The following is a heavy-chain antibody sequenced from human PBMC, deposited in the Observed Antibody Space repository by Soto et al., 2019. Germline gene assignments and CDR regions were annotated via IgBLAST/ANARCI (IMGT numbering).Heavy chain of an antibody. D-gene: IGHD5-12*01. Sequence: QVQLVQSGAEVKKPGSSVKVSCKASGGTFSSYTISWVRQAPGQGLEWMGRIIPILGIANYAQKFQGRVKITADKSTSTAYMELSRLRSEDTAVYYCARASGYDPDDYWGQGTLVTVSS. CDR2: IIPILGIA. J-gene: IGHJ4*02. V-gene: IGHV1-69*02. CDR3: ARASGYDPDDY. CDR1: GGTFSSYT.